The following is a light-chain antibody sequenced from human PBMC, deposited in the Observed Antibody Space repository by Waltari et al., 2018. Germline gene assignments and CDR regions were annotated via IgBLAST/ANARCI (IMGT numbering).Light chain of an antibody. V-gene: IGKV3-20*01. CDR2: GAS. J-gene: IGKJ1*01. CDR1: QSVSSSY. CDR3: QQYGSSPWT. Sequence: EIVLTQSPGTLSLSPGERATLSCRASQSVSSSYLAGYQQKPGQAPRVLIHGASNRATGIPDRFSGRGSGTDFTLTISSLEPEDFAVYYCQQYGSSPWTFGHGTKVEIK.